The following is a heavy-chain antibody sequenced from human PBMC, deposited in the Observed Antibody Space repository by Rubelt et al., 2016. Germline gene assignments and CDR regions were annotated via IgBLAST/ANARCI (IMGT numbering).Heavy chain of an antibody. CDR3: ARLEYSSGWYPHY. CDR1: GGSISSGSYS. D-gene: IGHD6-19*01. J-gene: IGHJ4*02. CDR2: IYYSGST. V-gene: IGHV4-39*01. Sequence: QLQLQESGPGLVKPSETLSLTCTVSGGSISSGSYSWGWIRQPPGEGLEWIGIIYYSGSTYYNPSLKSRVTMSVDTSKNQFSLRLNSVTAADTAVYYCARLEYSSGWYPHYWGQGTLVTVSS.